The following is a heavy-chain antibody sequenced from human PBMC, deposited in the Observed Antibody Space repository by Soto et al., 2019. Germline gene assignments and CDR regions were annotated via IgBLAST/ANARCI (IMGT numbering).Heavy chain of an antibody. CDR2: IYYRGSI. CDR3: ARDIGGYIH. D-gene: IGHD6-13*01. CDR1: SGSISSSYY. V-gene: IGHV4-61*01. Sequence: SETLSLTCAVSSGSISSSYYWSWIRQPPGKGLEWIGNIYYRGSINYNPSLRSRVTISVDASKNQFSLKLTSVTAADTAAYYCARDIGGYIHWGQGIVVTVSS. J-gene: IGHJ4*02.